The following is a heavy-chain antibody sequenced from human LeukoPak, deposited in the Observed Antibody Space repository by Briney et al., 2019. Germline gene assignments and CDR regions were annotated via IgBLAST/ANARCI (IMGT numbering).Heavy chain of an antibody. CDR3: ARHAAQWGDPPPYYFDY. CDR1: GGSISSYY. Sequence: KASETLSLTCTVSGGSISSYYWSRIRQPPGKGLEWIGYIYYSGSTNYNPSLKSRVTISVDTSKNQFSLKLSSVTAADTAVYYCARHAAQWGDPPPYYFDYWGQGTLVTVSS. V-gene: IGHV4-59*08. J-gene: IGHJ4*02. CDR2: IYYSGST. D-gene: IGHD3-16*01.